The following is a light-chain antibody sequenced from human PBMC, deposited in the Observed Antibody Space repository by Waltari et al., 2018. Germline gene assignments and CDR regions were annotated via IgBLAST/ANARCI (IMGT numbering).Light chain of an antibody. CDR2: SND. CDR3: ASWDDSLNGHV. CDR1: STNIGSTT. V-gene: IGLV1-44*01. Sequence: QSVLTQPPSASGTPGQRVTISCSGSSTNIGSTTVNWYQQLPGPAPKLLIYSNDLRPSGVPDRFSGSKSGTSASLAISGLQSEDEAYYYCASWDDSLNGHVFGTGTKVTVL. J-gene: IGLJ1*01.